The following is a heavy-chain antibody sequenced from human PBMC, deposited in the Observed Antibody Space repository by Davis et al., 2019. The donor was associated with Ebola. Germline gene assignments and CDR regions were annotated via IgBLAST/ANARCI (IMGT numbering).Heavy chain of an antibody. CDR1: GGTFSSYA. V-gene: IGHV1-69*06. J-gene: IGHJ6*02. D-gene: IGHD2-8*02. CDR3: AREIVLVSTQRYYYYYGMDV. Sequence: AAPVKVSCKASGGTFSSYAISWVRQAPGQGLEWMGGIIPIFGTANYAQKFQGRVTITADKSTSTAYMELSSLRSEDTAVYYCAREIVLVSTQRYYYYYGMDVWGQGTTVTVSS. CDR2: IIPIFGTA.